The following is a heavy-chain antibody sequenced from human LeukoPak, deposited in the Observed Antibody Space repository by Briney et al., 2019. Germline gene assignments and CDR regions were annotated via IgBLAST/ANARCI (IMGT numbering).Heavy chain of an antibody. CDR2: ISAYNGNT. V-gene: IGHV1-18*04. D-gene: IGHD6-19*01. J-gene: IGHJ6*03. CDR3: ARKAGSGVYYYYMDV. Sequence: GASVKVSCKASGYTFTDYYMHWMRQAPGQGLEWMGWISAYNGNTNYAQKLQGRVTMTTDTSTSTTYMELRSLRSDDTAVYYCARKAGSGVYYYYMDVWGKGTTVTVSS. CDR1: GYTFTDYY.